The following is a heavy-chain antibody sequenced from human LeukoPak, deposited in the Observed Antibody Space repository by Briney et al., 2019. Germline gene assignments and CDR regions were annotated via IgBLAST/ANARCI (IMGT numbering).Heavy chain of an antibody. V-gene: IGHV3-74*01. Sequence: PGGSLRLSCAASGFTFSNYWMHWVRQAPGTGLMWVSRISGDGSTTIYADSVKGRFSISRDNAENTMYLQMNSLRVEDTAVYYCTRRVSATRWFDPWGQGTLVTVSS. J-gene: IGHJ5*02. CDR2: ISGDGSTT. CDR1: GFTFSNYW. D-gene: IGHD2-15*01. CDR3: TRRVSATRWFDP.